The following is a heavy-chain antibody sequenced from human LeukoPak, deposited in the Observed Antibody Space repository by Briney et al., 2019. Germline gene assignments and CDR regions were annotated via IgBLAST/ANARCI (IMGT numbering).Heavy chain of an antibody. Sequence: ASVKVSCKASGYTITNNYMHWVRQAPGQGLEWMGVINPSGTGTSYAQNFQGRITMSRDTSTSTVYMELSSLRSEDTAFYYCATDHSMANTAWWFDPWGQGTLVTVSS. V-gene: IGHV1-46*01. CDR3: ATDHSMANTAWWFDP. J-gene: IGHJ5*02. CDR1: GYTITNNY. CDR2: INPSGTGT. D-gene: IGHD5-24*01.